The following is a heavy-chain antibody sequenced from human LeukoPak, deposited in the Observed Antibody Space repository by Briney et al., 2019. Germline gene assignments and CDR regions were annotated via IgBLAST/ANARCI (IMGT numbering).Heavy chain of an antibody. CDR1: GFTFNSYN. Sequence: GGSLRLSCAASGFTFNSYNMNWVRQAPGKGLEWVSSISTSSSYIYYADSVRGRFTMSRDNAKNSLYLQMNSLRAEDTAVYYCARGGDILSHDLGHIWGQGTMVTVSS. J-gene: IGHJ3*02. D-gene: IGHD3-16*01. V-gene: IGHV3-21*01. CDR2: ISTSSSYI. CDR3: ARGGDILSHDLGHI.